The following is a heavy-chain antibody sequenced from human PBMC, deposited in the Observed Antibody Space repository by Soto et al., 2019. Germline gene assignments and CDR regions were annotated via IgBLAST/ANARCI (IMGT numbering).Heavy chain of an antibody. Sequence: PSVTLSLTCPVSGGYIISYGLSWIRQTPGRGLEWIGYIYYSGSTSYNPSLKSRVTISLETSKSQFSLRLSSVTAADTAVYYCARLGEYYQSLDPWGPGTLVTVSS. V-gene: IGHV4-59*08. D-gene: IGHD2-2*01. CDR2: IYYSGST. CDR3: ARLGEYYQSLDP. CDR1: GGYIISYG. J-gene: IGHJ5*02.